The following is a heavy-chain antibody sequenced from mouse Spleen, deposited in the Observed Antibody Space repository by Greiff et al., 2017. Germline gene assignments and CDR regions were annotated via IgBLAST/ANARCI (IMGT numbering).Heavy chain of an antibody. D-gene: IGHD1-1*01. CDR1: GYTFTSYW. CDR3: ARWITTVVATDWYFDV. Sequence: QVQLQQPGAELVMPGASVKLSCKASGYTFTSYWMHWVKQRPGQGLEWIGEIDPSDSYTNYNQKFKGKATLTVDKSSSTAYMQLSSLTSEDSAVYYCARWITTVVATDWYFDVWGAGTTVTVSS. J-gene: IGHJ1*01. CDR2: IDPSDSYT. V-gene: IGHV1-69*01.